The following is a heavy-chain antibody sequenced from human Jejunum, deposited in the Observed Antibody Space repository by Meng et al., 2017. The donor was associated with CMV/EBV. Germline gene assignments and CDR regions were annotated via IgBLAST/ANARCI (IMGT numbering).Heavy chain of an antibody. D-gene: IGHD3-22*01. CDR1: GTFFRGFF. CDR2: IDQTGSI. J-gene: IGHJ4*02. CDR3: ARNGFYSLDF. V-gene: IGHV4-34*01. Sequence: TCDVSGTFFRGFFWTWFRQPPGKGLEWIGDIDQTGSINYNPSLTSRVTISLGTSKNQFSLKVNSVTVADTAVYFCARNGFYSLDFWGQGTLVTVSS.